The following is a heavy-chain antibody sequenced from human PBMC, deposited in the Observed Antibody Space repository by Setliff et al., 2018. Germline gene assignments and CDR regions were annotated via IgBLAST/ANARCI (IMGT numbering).Heavy chain of an antibody. V-gene: IGHV3-11*04. Sequence: PGGYLRLSCAASGFTFSDYYMNWIRQAPGKGLEWLSYISRGGSTIYYADSVKGRFIISRDNAKNSLFLEMDSLRGEDTAVYYCARGGGTSNYYYYMDVWGKGTTVTVSS. CDR1: GFTFSDYY. J-gene: IGHJ6*03. CDR2: ISRGGSTI. CDR3: ARGGGTSNYYYYMDV. D-gene: IGHD2-15*01.